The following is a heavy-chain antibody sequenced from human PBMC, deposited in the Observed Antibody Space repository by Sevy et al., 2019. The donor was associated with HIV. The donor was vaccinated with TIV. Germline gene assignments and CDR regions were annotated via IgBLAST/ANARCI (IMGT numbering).Heavy chain of an antibody. J-gene: IGHJ6*03. Sequence: GGSLRLSCAASGFTFSDHYVDWVRQAPGKGLEWVGRIRNRPNSYTTEYAASGKGKFTISRANSRNSVYLQMNSLKTQDSAVYYCVRGPNCGVGGCQQISPYCLDVWGKGATVTVSS. CDR2: IRNRPNSYTT. CDR1: GFTFSDHY. D-gene: IGHD2-15*01. CDR3: VRGPNCGVGGCQQISPYCLDV. V-gene: IGHV3-72*01.